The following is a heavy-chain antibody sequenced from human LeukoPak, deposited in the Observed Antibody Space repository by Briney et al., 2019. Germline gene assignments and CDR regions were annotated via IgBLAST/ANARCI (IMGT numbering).Heavy chain of an antibody. Sequence: GGSLRLSCAASGFIFSDYAMSWVRQALGKGLEWVSSISGVGGTTYYAESVKGRFTISRDNSKNTLDLQMNSLRAEDTATYYCAKAPRVYCSGGSCFLSYWGQGALVTVSS. D-gene: IGHD2-15*01. V-gene: IGHV3-23*01. CDR3: AKAPRVYCSGGSCFLSY. CDR1: GFIFSDYA. CDR2: ISGVGGTT. J-gene: IGHJ4*02.